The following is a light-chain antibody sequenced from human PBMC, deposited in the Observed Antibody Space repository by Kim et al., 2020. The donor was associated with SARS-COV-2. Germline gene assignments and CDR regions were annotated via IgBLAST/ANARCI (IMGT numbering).Light chain of an antibody. Sequence: QSALTQPASVSGSPGQSITISCTGTSSDVGSYNLVSWYQQHPGKAPKLMVYEVSKRPSGVSNRFSGSKSGNTASLTISGLQAEDEAAYYCCSYTRISAVIFGVGTKLTVL. V-gene: IGLV2-23*02. CDR1: SSDVGSYNL. CDR3: CSYTRISAVI. CDR2: EVS. J-gene: IGLJ2*01.